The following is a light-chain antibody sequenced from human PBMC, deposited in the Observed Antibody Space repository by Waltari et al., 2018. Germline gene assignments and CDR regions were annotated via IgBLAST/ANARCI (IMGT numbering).Light chain of an antibody. V-gene: IGKV1-5*03. J-gene: IGKJ1*01. CDR3: QQYTHFPWT. CDR1: RTISAW. Sequence: DIQMTQSPSTLSASVGDRVTVTCRASRTISAWLAWYQQKPGKAPKLLIYKAFALQSGVPPRFSGSGSGTEFTLTISSLQPDDFATYYCQQYTHFPWTFGQGTKVEI. CDR2: KAF.